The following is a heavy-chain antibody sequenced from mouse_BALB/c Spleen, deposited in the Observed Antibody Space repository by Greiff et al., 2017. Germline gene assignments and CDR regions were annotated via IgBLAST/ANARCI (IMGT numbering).Heavy chain of an antibody. J-gene: IGHJ2*01. D-gene: IGHD2-1*01. CDR3: ATGGNYEGYFDY. CDR2: ILPGSGST. CDR1: GYTFSSYW. V-gene: IGHV1-9*01. Sequence: VKLMESGAELMKPGASVKISCKATGYTFSSYWIEWVKQRPGHGLEWIGEILPGSGSTNYNEKFKGKATFTADTSSNTAYMQLSSLTSEDSAVYYCATGGNYEGYFDYWGQGTTLTVSS.